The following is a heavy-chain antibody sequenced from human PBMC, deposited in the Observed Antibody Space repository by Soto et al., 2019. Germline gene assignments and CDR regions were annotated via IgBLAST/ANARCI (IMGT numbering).Heavy chain of an antibody. CDR2: ISGSGGST. J-gene: IGHJ6*02. Sequence: GESLKISCAASGFTFSSYAMSWVRQAPGKGLEWVSAISGSGGSTYYADSVKGRFTISRDNSKNTLYLQMNSLRAEDTAVYYCAKALTNTAMVSHYYYGMDVWGQGTTVTVSS. CDR3: AKALTNTAMVSHYYYGMDV. D-gene: IGHD5-18*01. V-gene: IGHV3-23*01. CDR1: GFTFSSYA.